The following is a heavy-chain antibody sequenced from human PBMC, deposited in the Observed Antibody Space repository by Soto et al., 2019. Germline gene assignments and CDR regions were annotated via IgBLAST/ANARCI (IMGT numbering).Heavy chain of an antibody. Sequence: GSLRLSCVASGFTFSSYAMSWVRQVPGKGLEWVSTISDAAGSAYYVDSVKGRFTISRDNSKKTLYLQMNSLRAEDSAVYYCARPYGGKIGDAPDLWGPGTMVTVSS. CDR2: ISDAAGSA. J-gene: IGHJ3*01. V-gene: IGHV3-23*01. CDR3: ARPYGGKIGDAPDL. CDR1: GFTFSSYA. D-gene: IGHD4-17*01.